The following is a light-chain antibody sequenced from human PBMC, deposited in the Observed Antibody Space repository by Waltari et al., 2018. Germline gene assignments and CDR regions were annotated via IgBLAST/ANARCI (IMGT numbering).Light chain of an antibody. CDR2: DSE. J-gene: IGLJ1*01. Sequence: QSVLTQPPSVSAATGQKVTISSSGSRSNIGNNYVSWYQHFPGTAPKLLIYDSEKRPSGIRDRFSGSKSGTSATLDITGLQTGDEADYYCGSWDSSLSGHVFGTGTKVTVL. V-gene: IGLV1-51*01. CDR3: GSWDSSLSGHV. CDR1: RSNIGNNY.